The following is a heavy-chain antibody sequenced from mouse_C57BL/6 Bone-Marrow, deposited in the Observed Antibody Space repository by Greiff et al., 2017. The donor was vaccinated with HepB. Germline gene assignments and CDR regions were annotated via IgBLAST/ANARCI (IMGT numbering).Heavy chain of an antibody. D-gene: IGHD1-1*01. CDR2: ISDGGSYT. CDR1: GFTFSSYA. CDR3: ARDRPLEVYYGSSDWYFDV. Sequence: EVQLVESGGGLVKPGGSLKLSCAASGFTFSSYAMSWVRQTPEKRLEWVATISDGGSYTYYPDNVKGRFTISRDNAKNNLYLQMSHLKSEDTAMYYCARDRPLEVYYGSSDWYFDVWGTGTTVTVSS. J-gene: IGHJ1*03. V-gene: IGHV5-4*01.